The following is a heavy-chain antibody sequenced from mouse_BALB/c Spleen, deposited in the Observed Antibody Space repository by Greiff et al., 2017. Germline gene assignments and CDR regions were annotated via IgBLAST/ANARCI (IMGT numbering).Heavy chain of an antibody. Sequence: EVQLVESGPGLVKPGGSLKLSCSASGFTFTSYAMSWVRQTPGKRLEWVASISSGGSTYYTDSVKGRFTISRDNARNILYLQMSSLRSEDTAMYYCAREGGDYWSFDDWGEGTTVTVSS. J-gene: IGHJ1*01. V-gene: IGHV5-6-5*01. CDR2: ISSGGST. CDR3: AREGGDYWSFDD. CDR1: GFTFTSYA. D-gene: IGHD1-1*02.